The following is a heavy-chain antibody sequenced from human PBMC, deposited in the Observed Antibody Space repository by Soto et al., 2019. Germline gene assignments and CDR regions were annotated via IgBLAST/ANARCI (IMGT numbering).Heavy chain of an antibody. CDR1: GGSISSYY. J-gene: IGHJ4*02. CDR3: ARNEYDSHGYDY. D-gene: IGHD5-18*01. Sequence: PSETLSLTCTVSGGSISSYYWSWIRQPPGKGLEWIGYIYYSGSTNYNPSLKSRVTISVDTSKNQFSLKLSSVTAADTAVYYCARNEYDSHGYDYWGQGTLVTVSS. CDR2: IYYSGST. V-gene: IGHV4-59*01.